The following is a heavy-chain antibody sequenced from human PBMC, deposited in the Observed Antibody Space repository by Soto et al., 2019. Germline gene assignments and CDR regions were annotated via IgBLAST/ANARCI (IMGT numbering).Heavy chain of an antibody. CDR1: GFPFSTYA. J-gene: IGHJ6*02. CDR2: ISGVIDTT. Sequence: PVGSLRLSCAASGFPFSTYAVGWVRQAPGKGLEWASTISGVIDTTYYGDSVKGRFTISRDSSKNTLYLQMNSLRAADTAVYYCARDLDIGHRGYGQSNVWGQGKTVTVSS. CDR3: ARDLDIGHRGYGQSNV. V-gene: IGHV3-23*01. D-gene: IGHD5-12*01.